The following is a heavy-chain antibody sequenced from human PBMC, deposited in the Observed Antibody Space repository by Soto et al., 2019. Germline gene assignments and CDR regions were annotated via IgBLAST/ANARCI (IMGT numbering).Heavy chain of an antibody. J-gene: IGHJ4*02. CDR3: SRGGLTSSWYWRL. Sequence: EVQLVESGGGLVQPGGSLRLSCAASGFTLSNDWMTWVRQAPGKGLEWVANINQDGRETSYVDSVRGRFTISRDNAKNSLVRHMNSLRDVDTDVYFCSRGGLTSSWYWRLWGQGTLVTVSS. D-gene: IGHD6-13*01. CDR2: INQDGRET. CDR1: GFTLSNDW. V-gene: IGHV3-7*04.